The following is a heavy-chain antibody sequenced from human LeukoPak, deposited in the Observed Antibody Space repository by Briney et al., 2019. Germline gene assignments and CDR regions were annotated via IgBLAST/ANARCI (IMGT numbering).Heavy chain of an antibody. D-gene: IGHD6-13*01. Sequence: PGGSLRLSCAASGFTFSSYAMSWVRQAPGKGLEWVSAISGSGGSTYYADSVKGRFTISRDSSKNTLYLQMNSLRAEDTAVYYCATHRHSSSWYAEPDLVNWGQGTLVTVSS. V-gene: IGHV3-23*01. CDR2: ISGSGGST. J-gene: IGHJ4*02. CDR3: ATHRHSSSWYAEPDLVN. CDR1: GFTFSSYA.